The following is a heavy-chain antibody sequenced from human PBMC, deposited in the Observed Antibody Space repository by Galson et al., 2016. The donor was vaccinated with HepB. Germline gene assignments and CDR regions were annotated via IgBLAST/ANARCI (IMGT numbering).Heavy chain of an antibody. CDR3: ARGTPWRAFDF. J-gene: IGHJ3*01. CDR1: GGSISNYY. CDR2: IYSTGST. D-gene: IGHD1-14*01. Sequence: SETLSLTCTVSGGSISNYYWSWIRQPAGKGLEWIGRIYSTGSTNYNPSLKSRLTMSVDTSKNQFSLILTAVTAAYTAVYYCARGTPWRAFDFWGQGTMLTVSS. V-gene: IGHV4-4*07.